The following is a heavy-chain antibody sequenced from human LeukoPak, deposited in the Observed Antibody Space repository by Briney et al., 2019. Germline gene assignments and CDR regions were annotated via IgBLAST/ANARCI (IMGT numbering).Heavy chain of an antibody. J-gene: IGHJ2*01. V-gene: IGHV3-43*01. Sequence: GGSLRLSCAASGFTFDKYTMHWVRQVPGKALEWLSLINWDTGTTHYADSVKGRFTVSRDKSNHSLYLQMNSLRIEDTALYHCVKPRRGVLWFFDLWGRGTLVTVSS. CDR1: GFTFDKYT. CDR2: INWDTGTT. D-gene: IGHD3-16*01. CDR3: VKPRRGVLWFFDL.